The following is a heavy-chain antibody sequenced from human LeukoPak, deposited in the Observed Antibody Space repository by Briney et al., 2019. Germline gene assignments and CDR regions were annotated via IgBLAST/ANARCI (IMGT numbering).Heavy chain of an antibody. D-gene: IGHD3-3*01. CDR3: ASRKIRFLASRGAFDI. CDR1: GGSLSGYY. J-gene: IGHJ3*02. CDR2: TNHIGST. V-gene: IGHV4-34*01. Sequence: PSETLSLTCVLYGGSLSGYYWSWIRPPPGKGLEWIGETNHIGSTNYNPSLKSRATISVDTSKNQFSLKLSSVTAADTAVYYCASRKIRFLASRGAFDIWGQGTMVTVSS.